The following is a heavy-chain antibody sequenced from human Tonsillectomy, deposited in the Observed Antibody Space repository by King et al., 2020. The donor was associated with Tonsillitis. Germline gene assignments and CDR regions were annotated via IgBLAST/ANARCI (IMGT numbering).Heavy chain of an antibody. Sequence: VQLVESGGGLVQPGGSLRLSCAVSGFTFSNYAMNWVRQAPGKGLEWVSFISGIDGSTHYADSVKGRFTISRDNSKNTLFLQMNSLRPEDTAVYYCAKDPTDRPPDYWGQGTLVTVSS. V-gene: IGHV3-23*04. CDR3: AKDPTDRPPDY. CDR1: GFTFSNYA. J-gene: IGHJ4*02. CDR2: ISGIDGST. D-gene: IGHD4-17*01.